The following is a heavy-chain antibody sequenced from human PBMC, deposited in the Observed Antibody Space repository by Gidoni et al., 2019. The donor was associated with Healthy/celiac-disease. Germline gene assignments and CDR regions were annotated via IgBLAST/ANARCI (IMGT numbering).Heavy chain of an antibody. D-gene: IGHD6-13*01. V-gene: IGHV3-21*01. J-gene: IGHJ6*03. CDR2: ISSSSSYI. Sequence: EVQLVESGGGLGKPGGSLRLSCAASGFTFSSYRMNWVRQAPGKGLEWVSSISSSSSYIYYADSVKGRFTISRDNAKNSLYLQMNSLRAEDTAVYYCARVLGSSWSYYYYYMDVWGKGTTVTVSS. CDR3: ARVLGSSWSYYYYYMDV. CDR1: GFTFSSYR.